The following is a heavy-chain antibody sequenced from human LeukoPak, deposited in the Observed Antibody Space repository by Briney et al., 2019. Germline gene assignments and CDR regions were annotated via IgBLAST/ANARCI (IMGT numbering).Heavy chain of an antibody. D-gene: IGHD2-2*01. Sequence: NRGESLKISCKGSGYSFTSYWIGWVRQMPGKGLEWMGIIYPGDSDTRYSPSFQGQVTISADKSISTAYLQWSSLKASDTAMYYCASLPPPEDIVVVPALQGWFDPWGQGTLVTVSS. CDR1: GYSFTSYW. CDR2: IYPGDSDT. J-gene: IGHJ5*02. V-gene: IGHV5-51*01. CDR3: ASLPPPEDIVVVPALQGWFDP.